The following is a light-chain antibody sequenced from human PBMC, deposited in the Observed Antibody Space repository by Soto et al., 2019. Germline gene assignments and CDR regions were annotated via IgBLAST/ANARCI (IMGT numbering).Light chain of an antibody. CDR3: GSYGGSSNVI. CDR1: SSDVGAYNY. CDR2: DVS. Sequence: QSALTQPASVSGSPGQSITISCTGTSSDVGAYNYVSWYQQHPGKAPKLMIYDVSHRPSGVSHRFSGSKSGNTASLTISGLQAEDEADYYCGSYGGSSNVIFGGGTKLTVL. V-gene: IGLV2-14*01. J-gene: IGLJ2*01.